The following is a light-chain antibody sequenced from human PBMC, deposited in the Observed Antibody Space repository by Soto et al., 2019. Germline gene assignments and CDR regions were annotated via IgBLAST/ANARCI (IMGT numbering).Light chain of an antibody. Sequence: DIQVTQSPSSLSASVGDRVTITCRASQSISRYLNWYQQKPGKAPKLLIYAASNLQSGVPSRFSGSGSGTDFTLTISCLQPEDFAIYFCQQSYSSPLGFGQGTRLEIK. CDR2: AAS. V-gene: IGKV1-39*01. CDR1: QSISRY. J-gene: IGKJ5*01. CDR3: QQSYSSPLG.